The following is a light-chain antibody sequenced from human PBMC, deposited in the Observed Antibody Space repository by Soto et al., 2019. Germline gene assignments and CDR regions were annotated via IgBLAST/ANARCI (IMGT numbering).Light chain of an antibody. CDR2: AAS. V-gene: IGKV1-9*01. J-gene: IGKJ4*01. CDR3: QQLNSYPLT. Sequence: DIQLTQSPSLLSASVGDRVTITCRASQGISSHLAWYQQKSGKAPKLLMYAASTLQSGVPSRFSGSGSGTDFTLTSSILQPEDCAPYYCQQLNSYPLTFGGGTKVEIK. CDR1: QGISSH.